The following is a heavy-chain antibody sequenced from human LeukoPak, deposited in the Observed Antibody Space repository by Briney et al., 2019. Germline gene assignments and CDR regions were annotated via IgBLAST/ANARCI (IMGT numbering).Heavy chain of an antibody. CDR3: ARDPGSGIAADNWFDP. D-gene: IGHD6-13*01. CDR2: INPNSGGT. V-gene: IGHV1-2*02. Sequence: ASVKVSCKASGYTFTGYYMHWVRQAPGQGLEWMGWINPNSGGTNYAQKFQGRVTMTRDTSISTAYMELSRLRSDDTAVYYCARDPGSGIAADNWFDPWGQGTLVTVSS. J-gene: IGHJ5*02. CDR1: GYTFTGYY.